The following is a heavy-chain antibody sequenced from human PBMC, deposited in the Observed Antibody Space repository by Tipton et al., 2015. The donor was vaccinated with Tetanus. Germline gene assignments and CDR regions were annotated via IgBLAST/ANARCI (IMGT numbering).Heavy chain of an antibody. CDR1: GDSISRSSSY. D-gene: IGHD2-2*01. CDR2: ISYSGIT. CDR3: TRHVVEAVPRWFDP. J-gene: IGHJ5*02. V-gene: IGHV4-39*01. Sequence: LRLSCTVSGDSISRSSSYWGWIRQPPGRRLEWIGSISYSGITYYNPSLKSRVTMSGDTSTNHFSLRLTSVTAADAAVYYCTRHVVEAVPRWFDPWGQGTLVTVSS.